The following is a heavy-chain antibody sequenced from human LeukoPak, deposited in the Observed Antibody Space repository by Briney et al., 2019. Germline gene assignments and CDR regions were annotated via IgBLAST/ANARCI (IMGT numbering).Heavy chain of an antibody. CDR2: INPSSGGT. CDR3: ARVSFPYYFDY. J-gene: IGHJ4*02. Sequence: ASVKVSCKASGYTFTGYYMHWVRQAPGQGLEWMGWINPSSGGTNYAQKFQGRVTMTRDTSISTAYMELSRLRSDDTAVYYCARVSFPYYFDYWGQGTLVTVSS. V-gene: IGHV1-2*02. CDR1: GYTFTGYY.